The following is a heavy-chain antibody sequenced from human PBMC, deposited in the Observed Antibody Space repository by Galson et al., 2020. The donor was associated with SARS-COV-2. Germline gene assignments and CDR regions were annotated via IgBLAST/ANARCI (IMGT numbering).Heavy chain of an antibody. CDR3: ARDRAYSSGSPVGMDV. CDR2: IYYSGST. V-gene: IGHV4-39*07. Sequence: ASETLSLTCTVSGGSISSSSYYWGWIRQPPGKGLEWIGSIYYSGSTYYNPSLKSRVTISVDTSKNQFSLKLSSVTAADTAVYYCARDRAYSSGSPVGMDVWGQGTTVTVSS. D-gene: IGHD6-19*01. J-gene: IGHJ6*02. CDR1: GGSISSSSYY.